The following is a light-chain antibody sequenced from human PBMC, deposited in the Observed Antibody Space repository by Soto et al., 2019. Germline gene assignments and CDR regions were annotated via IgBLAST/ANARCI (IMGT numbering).Light chain of an antibody. CDR2: DAS. CDR3: QQRSNWPWT. V-gene: IGKV3-11*01. Sequence: PGDRATLSCRASQSLSVSYIAWYQQKPGQAPRLLIYDASNRATGIPARFSGSGSGTDFTLTISSLEPEDFAVYYCQQRSNWPWTFGQGTKVEIK. CDR1: QSLSVS. J-gene: IGKJ1*01.